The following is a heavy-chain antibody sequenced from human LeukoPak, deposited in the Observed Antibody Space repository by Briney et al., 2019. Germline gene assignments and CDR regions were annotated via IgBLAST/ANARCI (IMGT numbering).Heavy chain of an antibody. D-gene: IGHD6-13*01. Sequence: SETLSLTCTVSGGSISSYYWSWIRQPAGKGLEWIGRIYTSGSTNYNPSLRSRVTMSVDTSKNQFSLKLSSVTAADTAVYYCARGLGQQLSYYYYYYMDVWGKGTTVTVSS. V-gene: IGHV4-4*07. J-gene: IGHJ6*03. CDR1: GGSISSYY. CDR2: IYTSGST. CDR3: ARGLGQQLSYYYYYYMDV.